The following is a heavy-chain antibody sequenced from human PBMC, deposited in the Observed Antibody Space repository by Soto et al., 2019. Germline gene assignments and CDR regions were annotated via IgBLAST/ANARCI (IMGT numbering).Heavy chain of an antibody. D-gene: IGHD6-6*01. J-gene: IGHJ4*02. CDR3: ARDYSRSSVGVAADY. CDR2: ISSSSSYI. Sequence: GGSLRLSCAASGFTFSTYSMNWVRQATGKGLEWVSSISSSSSYIYYADAVRGRFTISRDNAENSLFLQMNSRRAEDTAVYYCARDYSRSSVGVAADYWGQGTLVTVSS. V-gene: IGHV3-21*06. CDR1: GFTFSTYS.